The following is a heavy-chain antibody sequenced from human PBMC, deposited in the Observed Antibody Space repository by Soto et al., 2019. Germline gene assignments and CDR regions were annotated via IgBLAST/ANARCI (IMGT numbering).Heavy chain of an antibody. V-gene: IGHV3-15*01. CDR3: TTAHPRGPDY. D-gene: IGHD5-12*01. CDR1: GFTFSNAW. Sequence: GGSLRLSCAASGFTFSNAWMNWVRQAPGKGLEWVGQIRSKTDGGTIFYPAPVKGRFIISRDDSTNTLYLQMNSLNTDDTAVYYCTTAHPRGPDYWGQGTLVTVSS. CDR2: IRSKTDGGTI. J-gene: IGHJ4*02.